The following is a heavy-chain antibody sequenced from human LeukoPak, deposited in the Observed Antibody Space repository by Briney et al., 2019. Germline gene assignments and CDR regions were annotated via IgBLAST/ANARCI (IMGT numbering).Heavy chain of an antibody. CDR1: GGSISSGDYY. D-gene: IGHD3-22*01. Sequence: SQTLSLTCTVSGGSISSGDYYWSWIRQPPGKGLEWIGYIYYSGSTYYNPSLKSRVTISVDTSKNQFSLKLSSVTAADTAVYYRARIGLSDYYDSSGGSIGYWGQGTLVTVSS. J-gene: IGHJ4*02. V-gene: IGHV4-30-4*01. CDR2: IYYSGST. CDR3: ARIGLSDYYDSSGGSIGY.